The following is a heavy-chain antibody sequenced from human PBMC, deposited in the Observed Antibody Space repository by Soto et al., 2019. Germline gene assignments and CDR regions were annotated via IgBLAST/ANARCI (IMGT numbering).Heavy chain of an antibody. CDR1: GGSISSGDYY. J-gene: IGHJ4*02. CDR3: ARVQGGGGAMVHNY. Sequence: SETLSLTCTVSGGSISSGDYYWSWIRLPPGKGLEWIGYIYYSGSTYYNPSLKSRVTISVDTSKNQFSLKLSSVTAADTAVYYCARVQGGGGAMVHNYWGQGTLVTVSS. D-gene: IGHD5-18*01. V-gene: IGHV4-30-4*01. CDR2: IYYSGST.